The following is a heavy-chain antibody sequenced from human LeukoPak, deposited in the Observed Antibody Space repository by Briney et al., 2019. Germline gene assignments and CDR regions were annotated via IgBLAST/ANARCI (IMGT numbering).Heavy chain of an antibody. D-gene: IGHD6-13*01. V-gene: IGHV3-23*01. Sequence: GGSLRLSCAVSGFTFSSEAMGWVRQLPGGGLEWVSTISPAGGTTYYAESMKGRFTISRDNSKSTLYLQMNSLRVEDTAVYYCAKDIASSSWSLFDHWGQGILVTVSS. CDR3: AKDIASSSWSLFDH. CDR1: GFTFSSEA. J-gene: IGHJ4*02. CDR2: ISPAGGTT.